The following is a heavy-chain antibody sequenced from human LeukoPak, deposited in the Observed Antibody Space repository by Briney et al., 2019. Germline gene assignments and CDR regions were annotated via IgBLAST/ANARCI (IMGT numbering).Heavy chain of an antibody. D-gene: IGHD3-3*01. J-gene: IGHJ5*02. CDR1: GYTFTSYY. CDR2: INPSGGST. CDR3: ASSPSDFWSGPYPALWFDP. Sequence: ASVKVSCKASGYTFTSYYMHWVRQAPGQGLEWMGIINPSGGSTSYAQKFQGRVTMTRDTSTSTVYMELSSLRSEDTAVYYCASSPSDFWSGPYPALWFDPWGQGTLVTVSS. V-gene: IGHV1-46*01.